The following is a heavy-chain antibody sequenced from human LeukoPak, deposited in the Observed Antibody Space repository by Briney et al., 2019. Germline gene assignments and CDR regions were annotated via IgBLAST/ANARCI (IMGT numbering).Heavy chain of an antibody. CDR1: GYTFTSYA. CDR3: ARNMGYSYGPPDAFDI. CDR2: INAGNGNT. Sequence: ASVTVSCKASGYTFTSYAMHWVRQAPGQRHERMGWINAGNGNTKYSQKFQGRVTITRDTSASTAYMELSSLRSEDTAVYYCARNMGYSYGPPDAFDIWGQGTMVTVSS. V-gene: IGHV1-3*01. D-gene: IGHD5-18*01. J-gene: IGHJ3*02.